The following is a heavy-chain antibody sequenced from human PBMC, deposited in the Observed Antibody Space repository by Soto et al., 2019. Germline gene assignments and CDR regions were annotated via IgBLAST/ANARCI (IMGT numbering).Heavy chain of an antibody. CDR3: ARGNYQTPFDY. CDR1: GYTFSSYG. CDR2: VNTYTGGA. D-gene: IGHD1-7*01. J-gene: IGHJ4*02. V-gene: IGHV1-18*01. Sequence: QVQLVQSGGEVKKSGAAVKVSCKASGYTFSSYGISWVRQAPGQGLEWMGWVNTYTGGANYAQKFQGRVSMTRDTTTSTVYMDLRSLTSDDTAVYFCARGNYQTPFDYWGQVTLVTVSS.